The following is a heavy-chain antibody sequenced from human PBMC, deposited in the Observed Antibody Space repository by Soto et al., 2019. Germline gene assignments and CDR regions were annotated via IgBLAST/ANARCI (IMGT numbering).Heavy chain of an antibody. CDR3: ARESRGSWTGPRNNWFDP. CDR1: GDSVSSNSAA. CDR2: TYYRSKWYN. J-gene: IGHJ5*02. D-gene: IGHD6-13*01. Sequence: SQTLSLTCAISGDSVSSNSAAWNWIRQSPSRGLEWLGRTYYRSKWYNDYAVSVKSRITINPDTSKNQFSLQLNSVTPEDTAVYYCARESRGSWTGPRNNWFDPWGQGTLVTVSS. V-gene: IGHV6-1*01.